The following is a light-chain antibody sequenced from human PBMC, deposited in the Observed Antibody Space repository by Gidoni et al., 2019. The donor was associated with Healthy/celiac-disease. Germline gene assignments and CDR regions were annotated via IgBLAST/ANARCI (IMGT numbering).Light chain of an antibody. Sequence: QSALTQPASVSGSPGQSITISCPGTSSDVGSYTLVSWYQQHPVKAPKLMIYEGSKRPSGDTNRISGSKSGNTASLTISGLQAEDEADYYCCSYAGSSTFVDVVFGGWTKLTVL. CDR1: SSDVGSYTL. CDR2: EGS. CDR3: CSYAGSSTFVDVV. J-gene: IGLJ2*01. V-gene: IGLV2-23*03.